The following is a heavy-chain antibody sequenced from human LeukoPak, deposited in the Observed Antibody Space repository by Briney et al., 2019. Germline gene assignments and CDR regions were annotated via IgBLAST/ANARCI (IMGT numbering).Heavy chain of an antibody. J-gene: IGHJ3*02. Sequence: GGSLRLSCAASGFTFSSYWMSWFRQAPGKGLEWVANIKQDGSEKYYVESVKGRFTISRDNAKNSLYLHMNSLTAEETAMYYCARDWVAGVPFDAFDIWGQGTMVSVSS. CDR2: IKQDGSEK. V-gene: IGHV3-7*03. CDR1: GFTFSSYW. CDR3: ARDWVAGVPFDAFDI. D-gene: IGHD3-10*01.